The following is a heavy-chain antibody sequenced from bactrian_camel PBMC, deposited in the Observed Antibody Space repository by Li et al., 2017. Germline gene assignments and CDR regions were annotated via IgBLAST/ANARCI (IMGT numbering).Heavy chain of an antibody. Sequence: VQLVESGGGLVQPGGSLILSCAASGFTFSSSFMSWVRQAPGKGLEWVSGINSAGSTTYYHDSVKGRFTISRDNAKNTLYLQLNSLKTEDTAMYYCAKDSPRGQWTLIATILDEYNYWGQGTQVTVS. J-gene: IGHJ4*01. CDR2: INSAGSTT. CDR3: AKDSPRGQWTLIATILDEYNY. V-gene: IGHV3S7*01. CDR1: GFTFSSSF. D-gene: IGHD4*01.